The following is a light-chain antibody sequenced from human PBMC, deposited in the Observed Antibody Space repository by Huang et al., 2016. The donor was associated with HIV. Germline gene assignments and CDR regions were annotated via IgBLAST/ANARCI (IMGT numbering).Light chain of an antibody. V-gene: IGKV3-20*01. CDR1: QRVSTAY. J-gene: IGKJ4*01. Sequence: ETVLTQSPGILSLSPGERATLSCRASQRVSTAYLAWYQQKPGQAPRLLIHGATGRATGIPDRFSGSGSGTDFTLTINRLEPEDFALYYCQQYGNSPLTFGGGTEVEIK. CDR2: GAT. CDR3: QQYGNSPLT.